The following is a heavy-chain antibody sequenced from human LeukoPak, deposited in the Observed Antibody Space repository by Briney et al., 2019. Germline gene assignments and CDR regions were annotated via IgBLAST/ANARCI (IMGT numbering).Heavy chain of an antibody. D-gene: IGHD4-17*01. V-gene: IGHV3-21*01. CDR1: GITFSTYW. J-gene: IGHJ4*02. CDR3: ARDHHLTTVTTLSEFGY. Sequence: GGSLRLSCAVSGITFSTYWMHWVRQAPGKGLEWVSSISSSSSYIYYADSVKGRFTISRDNAKNSLYLQMNSLRAEDTAVYYCARDHHLTTVTTLSEFGYWGQGTLVTVSS. CDR2: ISSSSSYI.